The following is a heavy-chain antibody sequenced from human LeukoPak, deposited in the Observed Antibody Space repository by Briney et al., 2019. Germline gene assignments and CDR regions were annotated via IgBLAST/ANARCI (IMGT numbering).Heavy chain of an antibody. D-gene: IGHD3-10*01. J-gene: IGHJ5*02. Sequence: SETLSLTCAVYGGYFSGYYWSWIRQPPGKGLEWIGEINHSGSTNYNPSLKSRVIISVDTSKNQFSLKLSSVTAADTAVYYCARLRGRQGSGFDPWGQGTLVTVSS. CDR3: ARLRGRQGSGFDP. CDR1: GGYFSGYY. CDR2: INHSGST. V-gene: IGHV4-34*01.